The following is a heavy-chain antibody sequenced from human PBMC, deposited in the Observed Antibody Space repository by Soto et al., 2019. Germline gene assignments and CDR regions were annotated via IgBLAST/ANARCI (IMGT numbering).Heavy chain of an antibody. Sequence: QVQLLQPGREVKKPGASVKVSCKASGYTFTSYGISWVRQAPGQGLEWMGWIDVFDGKTNYAQNFQGRVTLTADTSTSTAFMELRSLRFDDTAVYYCGRVFGEVTAPSHRPFDYWGQGTLVTVSS. CDR2: IDVFDGKT. D-gene: IGHD3-10*01. CDR1: GYTFTSYG. V-gene: IGHV1-18*04. J-gene: IGHJ4*02. CDR3: GRVFGEVTAPSHRPFDY.